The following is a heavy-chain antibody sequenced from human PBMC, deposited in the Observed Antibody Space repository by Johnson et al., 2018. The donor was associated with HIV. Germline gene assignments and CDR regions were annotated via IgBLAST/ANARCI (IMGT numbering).Heavy chain of an antibody. Sequence: VQLVESGGGLVKPGGSLRLSCVGSGFSFSDHFMDWVRQAPGKGLEWVGRIRNKTDGGTTDYAAPVKGRFTISRDDSKNTLYLQMNSLKTEDTAVYYCTTDLVPAAKEPVVVGGAFDIWGQGTMVTVSS. CDR1: GFSFSDHF. J-gene: IGHJ3*02. D-gene: IGHD2-2*01. V-gene: IGHV3-15*01. CDR3: TTDLVPAAKEPVVVGGAFDI. CDR2: IRNKTDGGTT.